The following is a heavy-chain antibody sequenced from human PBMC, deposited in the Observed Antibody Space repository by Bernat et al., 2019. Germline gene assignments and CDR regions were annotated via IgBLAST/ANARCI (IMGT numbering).Heavy chain of an antibody. Sequence: QVQLVESGGGVVQPGRSLRLSCAASGFTFSSYGMHWVRQAPGKGLEWVAVISYDGSNKYYADSVKGRFTISRDNSKNTLYLQMNSLRAEDTAVYYCAKGRRSSGWLNLDYWGQGTLVTVSS. D-gene: IGHD6-19*01. CDR2: ISYDGSNK. V-gene: IGHV3-30*18. CDR1: GFTFSSYG. J-gene: IGHJ4*02. CDR3: AKGRRSSGWLNLDY.